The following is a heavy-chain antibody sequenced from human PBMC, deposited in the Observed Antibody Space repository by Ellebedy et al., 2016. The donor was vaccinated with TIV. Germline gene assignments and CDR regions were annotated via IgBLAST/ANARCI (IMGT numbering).Heavy chain of an antibody. Sequence: GGSLRLXXAASGFTFSNYDMHWVRQGPGKGLEWVSAIDKAGDAFYAGSVKGRFTIARENAKSSLYLQMDNLRADDLAVYYCARESLGWKLQPLDYWGQGTLVTVSS. CDR2: IDKAGDA. J-gene: IGHJ4*02. V-gene: IGHV3-13*04. CDR3: ARESLGWKLQPLDY. CDR1: GFTFSNYD. D-gene: IGHD3-16*02.